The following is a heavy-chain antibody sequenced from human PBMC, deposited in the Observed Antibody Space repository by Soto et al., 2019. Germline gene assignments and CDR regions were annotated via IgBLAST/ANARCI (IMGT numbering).Heavy chain of an antibody. CDR2: VSHDGRNT. J-gene: IGHJ4*02. CDR3: AKGGRQWLVTADFNY. CDR1: GFTFSDYA. V-gene: IGHV3-30*18. D-gene: IGHD6-19*01. Sequence: PGGSLRLSCAASGFTFSDYAMHWVRQAPGKGLEWVAVVSHDGRNTHYADSVKGRFTISRDSSKNTVSLEITILRAEDTAVYYCAKGGRQWLVTADFNYWGQGA.